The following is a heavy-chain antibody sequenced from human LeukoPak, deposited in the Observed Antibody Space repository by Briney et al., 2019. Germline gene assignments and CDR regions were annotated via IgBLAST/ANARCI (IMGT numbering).Heavy chain of an antibody. CDR2: INPNSGGT. D-gene: IGHD5-18*01. V-gene: IGHV1-2*04. CDR3: ARDSWEWTQPRYGYYGMDV. Sequence: GASVKVSCKASGYTFTGYYMHWVRQAPGQGLEWMGWINPNSGGTNYAQKFQGWVTMTRDTSISTAYMELSRLRSDDTAVYYCARDSWEWTQPRYGYYGMDVWGKGTTVTVSS. CDR1: GYTFTGYY. J-gene: IGHJ6*04.